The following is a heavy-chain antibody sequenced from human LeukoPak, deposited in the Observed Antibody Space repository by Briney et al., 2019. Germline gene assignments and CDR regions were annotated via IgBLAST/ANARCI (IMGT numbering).Heavy chain of an antibody. D-gene: IGHD2-2*01. Sequence: PGGSLRLSCAASGFTFGDYYMSWIRQAPGKGLEWVSYISSSGSTIYYADSVKGRFTISRDNAKNSLYLQMNSLRAEDTAVYYCAREGCSSTSCYEEVGDYWGQRTLVTVSS. J-gene: IGHJ4*02. CDR2: ISSSGSTI. CDR3: AREGCSSTSCYEEVGDY. V-gene: IGHV3-11*01. CDR1: GFTFGDYY.